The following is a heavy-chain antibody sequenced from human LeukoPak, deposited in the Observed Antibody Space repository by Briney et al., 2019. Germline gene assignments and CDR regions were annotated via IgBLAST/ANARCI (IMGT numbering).Heavy chain of an antibody. CDR3: ARGTRLYSSGWYKARRGPWFDP. Sequence: SETLSLTCTVSGGSISSSSYYWGWIRQPPGKGLEWIGSIYYSGSTYYNPSLKSRVTISVDTSKNQFSLKLSSVTAADTAVYYCARGTRLYSSGWYKARRGPWFDPWGQGTLVTVSS. D-gene: IGHD6-19*01. J-gene: IGHJ5*02. V-gene: IGHV4-39*01. CDR1: GGSISSSSYY. CDR2: IYYSGST.